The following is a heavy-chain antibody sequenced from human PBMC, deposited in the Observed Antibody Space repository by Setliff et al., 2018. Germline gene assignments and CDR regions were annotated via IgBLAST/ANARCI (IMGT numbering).Heavy chain of an antibody. CDR3: ARLGGLLVATMPFDY. CDR2: IFQSGIT. J-gene: IGHJ4*02. D-gene: IGHD5-12*01. Sequence: SSETLSLTCAVSGFSITNGYYWGWIRQSPGKGLEWIGNIFQSGITFYNPSLKSRVTMSLDTSRNQFSLNLRSVTAADTAVYYCARLGGLLVATMPFDYWGQGTLVTVSS. V-gene: IGHV4-38-2*01. CDR1: GFSITNGYY.